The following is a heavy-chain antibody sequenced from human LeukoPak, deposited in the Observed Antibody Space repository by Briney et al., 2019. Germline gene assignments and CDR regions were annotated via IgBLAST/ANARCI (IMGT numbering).Heavy chain of an antibody. D-gene: IGHD3-16*02. CDR1: GFTFSSYS. Sequence: PGGSLRLSCAASGFTFSSYSMNWVRQAPGKGLEWVSSISSSSSYIYYADSVKGRFTISRDNAKNSLYLQMNSLRAEDTAVYYCARDGIMITFGGVIVNTFDYWGQGTLVTVSS. V-gene: IGHV3-21*01. CDR3: ARDGIMITFGGVIVNTFDY. J-gene: IGHJ4*02. CDR2: ISSSSSYI.